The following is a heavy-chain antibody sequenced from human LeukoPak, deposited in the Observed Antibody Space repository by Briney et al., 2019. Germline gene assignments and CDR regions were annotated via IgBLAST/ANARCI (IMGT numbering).Heavy chain of an antibody. CDR3: ARDKMDIVVATAMSWFDP. CDR1: GGTFSSYA. V-gene: IGHV1-69*04. D-gene: IGHD2-21*02. CDR2: IIPILGIA. J-gene: IGHJ5*02. Sequence: SVKVSCKASGGTFSSYAISWVRQAPGQGLEWMGRIIPILGIANYAQKFQGRVTITADKSTSTAYMELSSLRSEDTAVYYCARDKMDIVVATAMSWFDPWGQGTLVTVSS.